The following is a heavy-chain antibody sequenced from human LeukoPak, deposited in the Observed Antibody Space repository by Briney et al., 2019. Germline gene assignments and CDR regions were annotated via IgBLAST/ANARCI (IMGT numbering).Heavy chain of an antibody. CDR1: GGSITSYY. J-gene: IGHJ6*02. V-gene: IGHV4-4*07. Sequence: SETLSLTCAVSGGSITSYYWTWIRLPAGKGLEWIGRIYTSGNTNYNPSLKSRVTMSLDTSKNQLSLKLSSVTAADTAVYYCARGQRMDVWGQGTTVTVSS. CDR3: ARGQRMDV. D-gene: IGHD5-24*01. CDR2: IYTSGNT.